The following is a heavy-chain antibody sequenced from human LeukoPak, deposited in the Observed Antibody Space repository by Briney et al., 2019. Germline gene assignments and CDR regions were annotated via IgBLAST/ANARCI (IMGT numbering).Heavy chain of an antibody. CDR1: GGSISIYY. D-gene: IGHD6-6*01. V-gene: IGHV4-59*08. Sequence: SETLSLTCTVSGGSISIYYWSWIRQPRGEGLEWIGYVYNSGSTDYNPSLKSRVTISVDTSKNQFSLKLSSVTAADTAVYYCARVGRIAARPNRLPAVANDYWGQGTLVTVS. CDR3: ARVGRIAARPNRLPAVANDY. J-gene: IGHJ4*02. CDR2: VYNSGST.